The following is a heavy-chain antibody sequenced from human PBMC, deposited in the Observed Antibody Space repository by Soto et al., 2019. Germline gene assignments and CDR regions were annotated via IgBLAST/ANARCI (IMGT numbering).Heavy chain of an antibody. CDR3: ARDHVVETNYGFFDY. V-gene: IGHV4-59*02. Sequence: SETLSLTCTVSGGSVCNYDWSWIRQPPGKGLEWIGYMYHSGSSNYNPSLKRRVTISVDTSKNQVSLEVTSVIAADTAVYYCARDHVVETNYGFFDYWGQGILVTVSS. J-gene: IGHJ4*02. CDR1: GGSVCNYD. D-gene: IGHD2-15*01. CDR2: MYHSGSS.